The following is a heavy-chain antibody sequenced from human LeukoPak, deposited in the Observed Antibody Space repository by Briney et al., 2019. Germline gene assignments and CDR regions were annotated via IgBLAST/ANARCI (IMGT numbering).Heavy chain of an antibody. CDR3: ATSSGWYGWAFDY. V-gene: IGHV3-21*01. J-gene: IGHJ4*02. CDR1: GFTFSSYS. CDR2: ISSSSSYI. Sequence: GGSLRLSCAASGFTFSSYSMNWVRQAPGKGLEWVSSISSSSSYIYYADSVKGRFTISRDNAKSSLYLQMNSLRAEDTAVYYCATSSGWYGWAFDYWGQGTLVTVSS. D-gene: IGHD6-19*01.